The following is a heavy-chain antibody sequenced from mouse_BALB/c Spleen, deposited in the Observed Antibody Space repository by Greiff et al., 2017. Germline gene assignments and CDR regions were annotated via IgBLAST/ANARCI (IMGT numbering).Heavy chain of an antibody. CDR1: GFTFSSYA. CDR3: AGGKTYFDY. Sequence: EVQRVESGGGLVKPGGSLKLSCAASGFTFSSYAMSWVRQTPEKRLEWVATISSGGSYTYYPDSVKGRFTISRDNAKNTLYLQMSSLRSEDTAMYYCAGGKTYFDYWGQGTTLTVSS. CDR2: ISSGGSYT. V-gene: IGHV5-9-3*01. D-gene: IGHD1-1*02. J-gene: IGHJ2*01.